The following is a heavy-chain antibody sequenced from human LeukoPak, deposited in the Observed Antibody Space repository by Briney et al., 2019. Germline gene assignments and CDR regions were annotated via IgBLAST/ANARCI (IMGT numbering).Heavy chain of an antibody. J-gene: IGHJ5*02. CDR1: GGSISSYY. D-gene: IGHD2-2*01. CDR3: ARSGDYCSSTSCPNWFDP. CDR2: IYTSGST. Sequence: SETLSLTCTVSGGSISSYYWSWIRQPAGKGLEWIGRIYTSGSTNYNPSLKSRVTISVDTSKNQFSLKLSSVTAADTAVYYCARSGDYCSSTSCPNWFDPWGQGTLVTVSS. V-gene: IGHV4-4*07.